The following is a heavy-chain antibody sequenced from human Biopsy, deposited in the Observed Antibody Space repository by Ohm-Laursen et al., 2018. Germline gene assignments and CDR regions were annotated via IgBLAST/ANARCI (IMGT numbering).Heavy chain of an antibody. CDR1: GYPFTFYE. CDR3: ARFDNGFDK. V-gene: IGHV1-8*01. CDR2: MNPDSGNT. Sequence: ASVKVSCKTSGYPFTFYEINWVRQATGQGLEWLGWMNPDSGNTGSAQKFHDRVTMTMNTSINTAYLELSSLRSEDTAVYYCARFDNGFDKWGQGTLVTISS. D-gene: IGHD2-8*01. J-gene: IGHJ4*02.